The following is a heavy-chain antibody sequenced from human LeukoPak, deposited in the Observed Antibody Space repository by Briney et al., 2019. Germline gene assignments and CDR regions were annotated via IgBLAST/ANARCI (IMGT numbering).Heavy chain of an antibody. V-gene: IGHV3-74*01. CDR1: GFTFSNYW. Sequence: GGSLRLSCAASGFTFSNYWMHWVRQVPGQGLVWVSRINSDGSSTNYADSVKGRFTMSRDNAKNMVYLQMDSLRDEDRAVYYCARVEAVLQYYYGMDVWGQGPTVSV. J-gene: IGHJ6*01. D-gene: IGHD1-1*01. CDR2: INSDGSST. CDR3: ARVEAVLQYYYGMDV.